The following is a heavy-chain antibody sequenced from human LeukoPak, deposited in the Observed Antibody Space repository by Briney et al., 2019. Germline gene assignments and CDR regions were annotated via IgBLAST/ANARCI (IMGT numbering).Heavy chain of an antibody. CDR3: AKAPMIVVVITPYFDY. Sequence: PGGSLRLSCAASGFTFSSYAMSWVSQAPGKGLEWVSAISGSGGSTYYADSVKGRFTISRDNSKNTLYLQMNSLRAEDTAVYYCAKAPMIVVVITPYFDYWGQGTLVTVSS. CDR2: ISGSGGST. V-gene: IGHV3-23*01. D-gene: IGHD3-22*01. J-gene: IGHJ4*02. CDR1: GFTFSSYA.